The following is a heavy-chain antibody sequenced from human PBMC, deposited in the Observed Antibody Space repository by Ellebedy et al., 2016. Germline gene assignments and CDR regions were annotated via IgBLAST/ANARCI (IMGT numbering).Heavy chain of an antibody. J-gene: IGHJ6*03. CDR2: ISSSGSTI. Sequence: GGSLRLSXAASGFTFSDYYMSWIRQAPGKGLEWVSYISSSGSTIYYADSVKGRFTISRDNAKNSLYLQMNSLRAEDTAVYYCARDRYSYDENYYYYYYMDVWGKGTTVTVSS. CDR1: GFTFSDYY. D-gene: IGHD5-18*01. V-gene: IGHV3-11*01. CDR3: ARDRYSYDENYYYYYYMDV.